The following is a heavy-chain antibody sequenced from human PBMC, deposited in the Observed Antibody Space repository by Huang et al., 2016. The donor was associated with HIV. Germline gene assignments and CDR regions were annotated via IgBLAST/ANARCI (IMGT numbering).Heavy chain of an antibody. CDR2: MNPKSGNV. D-gene: IGHD3-10*01. CDR3: ARGFGINYNHEAFDV. CDR1: GYTFTNYD. Sequence: QIQLAQSGAEVKKPGASVKVSCKVSGYTFTNYDINWVRQASGQGLEWSGWMNPKSGNVGYTKKFQGRVAILRNSSINTAYLEVTSLTSEDTAVYYCARGFGINYNHEAFDVWGQGTMVTVSS. J-gene: IGHJ3*01. V-gene: IGHV1-8*01.